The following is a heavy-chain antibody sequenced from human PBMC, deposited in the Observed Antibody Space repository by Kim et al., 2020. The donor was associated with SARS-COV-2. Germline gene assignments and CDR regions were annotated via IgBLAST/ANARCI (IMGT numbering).Heavy chain of an antibody. V-gene: IGHV1-69*13. CDR2: IIPIFGTA. J-gene: IGHJ6*02. CDR3: ARRMTTVTPRYYYYGMDV. Sequence: SVKVSCKASGGTFSSYAISWVRQAPGQGLEWMGGIIPIFGTANYAQKFQGRVTITADESTSTAYMELSSLRSEDTAVYYCARRMTTVTPRYYYYGMDVWGQGTTITVSS. D-gene: IGHD4-17*01. CDR1: GGTFSSYA.